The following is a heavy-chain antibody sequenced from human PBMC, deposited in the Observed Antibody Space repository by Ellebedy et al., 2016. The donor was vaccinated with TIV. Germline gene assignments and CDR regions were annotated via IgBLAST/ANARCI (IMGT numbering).Heavy chain of an antibody. CDR3: ARGPRYSSSWYWGNYYYYMDV. J-gene: IGHJ6*03. CDR2: MNPNSGNT. Sequence: ASVKVSXXASGYTFTSYDINWVRQATGQGLEWMGWMNPNSGNTGYAQKFQGRVTMTRNTSISTAYMELSSLRSEDTAVYYCARGPRYSSSWYWGNYYYYMDVWGKGTTVTVSS. D-gene: IGHD6-13*01. CDR1: GYTFTSYD. V-gene: IGHV1-8*01.